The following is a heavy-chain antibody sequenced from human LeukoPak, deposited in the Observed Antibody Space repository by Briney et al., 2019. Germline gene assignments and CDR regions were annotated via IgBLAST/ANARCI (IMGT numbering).Heavy chain of an antibody. Sequence: PSETLSLTCTVSGGSIGSGGYYWSWIRQPPGKGLEWIGYIYHSGSTYYNPSLKSRVTISVDRSKNQFSLKLSSVTAADTAVYYCAREVGPKADAFDIWGHGTMVTVSS. V-gene: IGHV4-30-2*01. J-gene: IGHJ3*02. CDR1: GGSIGSGGYY. CDR2: IYHSGST. D-gene: IGHD1-26*01. CDR3: AREVGPKADAFDI.